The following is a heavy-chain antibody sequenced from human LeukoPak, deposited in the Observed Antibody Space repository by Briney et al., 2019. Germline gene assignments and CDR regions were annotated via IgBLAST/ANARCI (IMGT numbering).Heavy chain of an antibody. CDR3: AMVVWGSYFDY. D-gene: IGHD3-16*01. J-gene: IGHJ4*02. Sequence: SETLSLTCAVYGGSFSGYYWSWIRQPPGKGLEWIGEINHSGSTNYNPSLKSRVTISVDTSKNQFSLKLSSVTAADTAVYYCAMVVWGSYFDYWGQGTLVTVSS. CDR2: INHSGST. V-gene: IGHV4-34*01. CDR1: GGSFSGYY.